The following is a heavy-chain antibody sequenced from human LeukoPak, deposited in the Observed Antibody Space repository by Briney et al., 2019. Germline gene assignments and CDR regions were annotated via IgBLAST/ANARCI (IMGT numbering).Heavy chain of an antibody. CDR1: GGSISSSSYY. Sequence: SETLSLTCTVSGGSISSSSYYWGWIRQPPGKGLEWIGSIYYSGSTYYNPSLKSRVTISVDTSKNQFSLKLSSVTAADTAVYYCARGFTIFGVVTPYYYYYGMDVWGQGTTVTVSS. CDR2: IYYSGST. J-gene: IGHJ6*02. D-gene: IGHD3-3*01. V-gene: IGHV4-39*01. CDR3: ARGFTIFGVVTPYYYYYGMDV.